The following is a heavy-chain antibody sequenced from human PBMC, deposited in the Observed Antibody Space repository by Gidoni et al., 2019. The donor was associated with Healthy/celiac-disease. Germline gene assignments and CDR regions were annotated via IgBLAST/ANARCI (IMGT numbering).Heavy chain of an antibody. V-gene: IGHV4-34*01. CDR3: ARVTIGAFDI. CDR2: INHSGST. Sequence: QVQLQQWGAGLFKPSETLSLTCAVYGGSFSGYYWSWIRQPPGKGLEWIGEINHSGSTNYNPSLKSRVTISVDTSKNQFSLKLSSVTAADTAVYYCARVTIGAFDIWGQGTMVTVSS. D-gene: IGHD3-3*01. J-gene: IGHJ3*02. CDR1: GGSFSGYY.